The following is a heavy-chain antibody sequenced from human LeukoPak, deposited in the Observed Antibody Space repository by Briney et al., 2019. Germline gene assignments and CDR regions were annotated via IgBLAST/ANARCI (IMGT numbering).Heavy chain of an antibody. CDR1: EFTFSNYG. J-gene: IGHJ4*02. D-gene: IGHD3-10*01. V-gene: IGHV3-23*01. CDR2: ISGGGGST. Sequence: GGSLRLSSAASEFTFSNYGMSWVRQAPGKGLQWVSAISGGGGSTYYADSVKGRFTISRDNSKNTLYLQMNSLRAEDTAVYYCAKTPWTNYGSFDYWGQGTLVTVSS. CDR3: AKTPWTNYGSFDY.